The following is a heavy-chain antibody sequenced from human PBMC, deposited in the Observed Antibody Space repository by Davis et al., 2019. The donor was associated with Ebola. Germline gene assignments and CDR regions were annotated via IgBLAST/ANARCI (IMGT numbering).Heavy chain of an antibody. V-gene: IGHV3-23*01. D-gene: IGHD3/OR15-3a*01. CDR2: ISGSGGST. CDR3: AKDDWTIPAHIDY. J-gene: IGHJ4*02. CDR1: GFTFSSYA. Sequence: GESLKISCAASGFTFSSYAMSWVRQAPGKGLEWVSAISGSGGSTYYADSVKGRFTISRDNSKNTLYLQMNSLRADDTAVYYCAKDDWTIPAHIDYWGQGTLVTVSS.